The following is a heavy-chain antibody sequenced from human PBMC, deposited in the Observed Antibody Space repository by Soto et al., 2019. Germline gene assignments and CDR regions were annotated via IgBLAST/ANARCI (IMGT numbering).Heavy chain of an antibody. D-gene: IGHD3-22*01. Sequence: GGSLRLSCAASGFTFSSYGTPWVRQAPGKGVEWVAVITYDGSNKKYADSVKGRFTISRDNSKNTLYLQMNSLRAEDTAVYYCAKPQSRDSSGYYPDYGMDVWGQGTSVTVSS. V-gene: IGHV3-30*18. CDR2: ITYDGSNK. CDR3: AKPQSRDSSGYYPDYGMDV. J-gene: IGHJ6*02. CDR1: GFTFSSYG.